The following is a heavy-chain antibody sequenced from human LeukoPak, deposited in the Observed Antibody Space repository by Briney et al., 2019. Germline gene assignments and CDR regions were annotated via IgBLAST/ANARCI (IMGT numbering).Heavy chain of an antibody. D-gene: IGHD3-3*01. J-gene: IGHJ6*02. CDR3: ARDEAIFGAGYYYGMDV. CDR1: GGSISSSDYY. Sequence: PSETLSLTCTVSGGSISSSDYYWSWIRQPPGKGLEWIGYIYYSGSTYYNPSLKSRVTISVDTSQNQFSLKLSSVTAADTAVYYCARDEAIFGAGYYYGMDVWGQGTTVTVSS. V-gene: IGHV4-30-4*01. CDR2: IYYSGST.